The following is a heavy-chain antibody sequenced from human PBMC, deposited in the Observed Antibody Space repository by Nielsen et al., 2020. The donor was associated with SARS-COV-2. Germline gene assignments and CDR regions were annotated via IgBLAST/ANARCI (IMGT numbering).Heavy chain of an antibody. J-gene: IGHJ3*02. D-gene: IGHD4-23*01. CDR2: IYYSGST. CDR1: GGSISSGGYY. CDR3: ARDYGGPRGAAFDI. Sequence: LRLSCTVSGGSISSGGYYWSWIRQHPGKGLEWIGYIYYSGSTYYNPPLKSRVTISVDTSKNQFSLKLSSATAADTAVYYCARDYGGPRGAAFDIWGQGTMVTVSS. V-gene: IGHV4-31*03.